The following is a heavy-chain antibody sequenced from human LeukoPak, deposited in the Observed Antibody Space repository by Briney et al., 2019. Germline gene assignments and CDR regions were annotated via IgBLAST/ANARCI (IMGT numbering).Heavy chain of an antibody. J-gene: IGHJ3*02. V-gene: IGHV5-51*01. CDR1: GSRFTSYW. CDR2: IYPGDSDT. Sequence: GESLKISCTSSGSRFTSYWIAWVRPLPGKGLGWMGIIYPGDSDTRYSPSFQGQVTISADKSISTTYLQWSSLRASDTAMYYCARLAALDIWGQGTMVTVSS. CDR3: ARLAALDI.